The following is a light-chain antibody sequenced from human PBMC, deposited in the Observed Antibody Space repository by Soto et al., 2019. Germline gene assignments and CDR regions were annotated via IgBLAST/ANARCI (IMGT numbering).Light chain of an antibody. Sequence: EIVMTQSPATLSVSPGERATLSCRASQSVSSNLAWYQQKPGQAPRLLIYGASTRATGIPARFSGSGSGTEFALAISSLQSEDFAVYYCQQYNNWPPVAFGQGTKLEIK. CDR1: QSVSSN. V-gene: IGKV3-15*01. CDR3: QQYNNWPPVA. CDR2: GAS. J-gene: IGKJ2*01.